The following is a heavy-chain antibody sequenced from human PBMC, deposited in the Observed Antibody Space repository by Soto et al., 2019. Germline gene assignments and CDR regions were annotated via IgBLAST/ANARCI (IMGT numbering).Heavy chain of an antibody. Sequence: ASVKVSCKASGYTFTSYGISWVRQAPLQVLEWMVCISAYNGNTNYAQKLQGRVTMTTDTSTSTAYLELRSLRSDDTAVYYCARDLVFIVVVPSLPYYYCYGMDVWGQGTSVTVSS. V-gene: IGHV1-18*04. J-gene: IGHJ6*02. CDR3: ARDLVFIVVVPSLPYYYCYGMDV. CDR2: ISAYNGNT. CDR1: GYTFTSYG. D-gene: IGHD2-2*01.